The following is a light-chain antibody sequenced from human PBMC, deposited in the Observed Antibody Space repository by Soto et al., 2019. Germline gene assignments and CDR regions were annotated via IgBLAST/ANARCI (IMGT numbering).Light chain of an antibody. CDR2: GAS. V-gene: IGKV3-20*01. Sequence: EIVLTQSPGTLSLSPGERATLSCRASQSVTSSYLAWYQQKPGQAPRLLIYGASGRATGIPDRFSGSGSGTDFTLTISRLEPEDFAVYYCHQYGSSLWTFGQGTK. J-gene: IGKJ1*01. CDR1: QSVTSSY. CDR3: HQYGSSLWT.